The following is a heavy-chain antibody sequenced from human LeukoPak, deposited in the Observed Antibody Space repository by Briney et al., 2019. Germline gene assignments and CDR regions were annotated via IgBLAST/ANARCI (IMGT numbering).Heavy chain of an antibody. CDR1: GGSISSYY. D-gene: IGHD2-15*01. J-gene: IGHJ4*02. CDR3: ARHRCSGGSCYSPLDD. V-gene: IGHV4-4*07. Sequence: SETLSLTCTVSGGSISSYYWSWIRQPAGKGLEWIGRIYTSGSTNYNPSLKSRVTISVDTSKNEFSLKLSLVTAADTAVYYCARHRCSGGSCYSPLDDWGQGTLVTVSS. CDR2: IYTSGST.